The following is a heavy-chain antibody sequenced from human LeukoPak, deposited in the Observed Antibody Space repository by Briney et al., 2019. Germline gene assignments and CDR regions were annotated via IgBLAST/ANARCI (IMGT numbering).Heavy chain of an antibody. CDR3: ARGSGWFNY. CDR2: IYSSGIT. Sequence: SETQSLTCTVSGGSIRDYFWSWIRQPPGKGLEWIGYIYSSGITNYNPSLKSRVTISVDTSKNQFSLKLSSVTAADTAVYYCARGSGWFNYWGQGALVTVSS. J-gene: IGHJ4*02. D-gene: IGHD6-19*01. CDR1: GGSIRDYF. V-gene: IGHV4-59*08.